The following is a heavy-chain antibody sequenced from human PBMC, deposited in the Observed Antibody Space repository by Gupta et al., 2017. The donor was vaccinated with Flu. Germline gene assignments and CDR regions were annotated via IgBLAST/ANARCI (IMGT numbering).Heavy chain of an antibody. D-gene: IGHD3-16*01. Sequence: GKGLEWVAVISYDGSNKYYADSVKGRFTISRDNSKNTLYLQMNSLRAEDTAVYYCAKDGGRVLSGYYYYMDVWGKGTTVTVSS. J-gene: IGHJ6*03. CDR2: ISYDGSNK. CDR3: AKDGGRVLSGYYYYMDV. V-gene: IGHV3-30*18.